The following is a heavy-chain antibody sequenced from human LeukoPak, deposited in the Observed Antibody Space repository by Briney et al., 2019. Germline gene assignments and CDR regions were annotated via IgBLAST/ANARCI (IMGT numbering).Heavy chain of an antibody. D-gene: IGHD3-10*01. V-gene: IGHV1-3*01. CDR2: INAGNGNT. J-gene: IGHJ6*04. CDR1: GYTFASYA. CDR3: ARDGSGKTTTEYGMDV. Sequence: ASVKVSCKASGYTFASYAMHWVRQAPGQRLEWMGWINAGNGNTKYSQKFQGRATITRDTSASTAYMELSSLGSEDTAVYYCARDGSGKTTTEYGMDVWGKGTTVTVSS.